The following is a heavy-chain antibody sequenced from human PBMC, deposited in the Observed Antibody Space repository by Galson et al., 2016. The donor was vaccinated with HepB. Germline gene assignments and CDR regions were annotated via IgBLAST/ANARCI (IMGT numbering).Heavy chain of an antibody. J-gene: IGHJ4*02. Sequence: SETLSLTCTVSGTSISSEKWWSWVRQPPGKRLEWIGEIFHSGSTTYNPSLKSRVTMSVDKSKRQFSLTLTSVTAADTALYYYASTEGYDRSAYLDARGQGILVIDSS. CDR3: ASTEGYDRSAYLDA. D-gene: IGHD3-22*01. CDR1: GTSISSEKW. CDR2: IFHSGST. V-gene: IGHV4-4*02.